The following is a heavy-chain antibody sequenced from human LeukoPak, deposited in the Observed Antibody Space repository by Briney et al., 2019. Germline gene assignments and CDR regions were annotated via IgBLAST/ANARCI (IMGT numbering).Heavy chain of an antibody. CDR1: GFTFSSYG. CDR2: IWYDGSNK. Sequence: GGSLRLSCAASGFTFSSYGMHWVRQAPGKGLEWVAVIWYDGSNKYYADSVKGRFTISRDNSKNTLYLQMNSLRAEDTAVYYCARDGSTDYVWGSYRDWGQGALVTVSS. CDR3: ARDGSTDYVWGSYRD. D-gene: IGHD3-16*02. J-gene: IGHJ4*02. V-gene: IGHV3-33*01.